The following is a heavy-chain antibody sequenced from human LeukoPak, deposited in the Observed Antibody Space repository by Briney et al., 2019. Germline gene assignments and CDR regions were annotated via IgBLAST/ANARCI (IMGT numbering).Heavy chain of an antibody. CDR3: ARVRYYYESSGYYPGGFDY. V-gene: IGHV1-18*01. Sequence: PGASVKVSCKASGYIFINYGISWVRQAPGQGLEWMGWISADNGNTNYAQKLQGRVTMTTDTSTSTAYMDLRSLRSDDTAVYYCARVRYYYESSGYYPGGFDYWGQGTLVTVSS. CDR1: GYIFINYG. CDR2: ISADNGNT. J-gene: IGHJ4*02. D-gene: IGHD3-22*01.